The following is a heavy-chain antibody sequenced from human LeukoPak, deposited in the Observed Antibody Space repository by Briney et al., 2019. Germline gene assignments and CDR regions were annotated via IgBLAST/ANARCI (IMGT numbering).Heavy chain of an antibody. Sequence: KASETLSLTCTVSGGSISSYYWSWIRQPPGKGLEWIGYIYYSGSTNYNPSLKSRVTISVDTSKNQFSLKLSSVTAADTAVYYCARETLEYGSGSNNWFDPWGQGTLVTVPS. V-gene: IGHV4-59*01. D-gene: IGHD3-10*01. J-gene: IGHJ5*02. CDR1: GGSISSYY. CDR3: ARETLEYGSGSNNWFDP. CDR2: IYYSGST.